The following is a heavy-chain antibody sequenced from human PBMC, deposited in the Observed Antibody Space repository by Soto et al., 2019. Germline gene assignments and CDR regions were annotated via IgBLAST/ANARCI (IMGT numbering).Heavy chain of an antibody. Sequence: SETLSLTCTVSGGSISSYYWSWIRQPPGKGLEWIGYIYYSGSTNYNPSLKSRVTISVDTSKNQFSLKLSSVTAADTAVYYCAGTTVTIVTGYYYYYMDVWGKGTTVTVSS. V-gene: IGHV4-59*01. CDR1: GGSISSYY. J-gene: IGHJ6*03. D-gene: IGHD4-17*01. CDR3: AGTTVTIVTGYYYYYMDV. CDR2: IYYSGST.